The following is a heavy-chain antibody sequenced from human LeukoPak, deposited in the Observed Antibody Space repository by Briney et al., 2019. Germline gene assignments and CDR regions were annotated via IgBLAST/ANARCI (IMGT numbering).Heavy chain of an antibody. D-gene: IGHD3-22*01. CDR3: AREDWSDYYDSSGYALDP. CDR1: GFTFSSYA. J-gene: IGHJ5*02. CDR2: ISSNGGST. Sequence: QSGGSLRLCCAPSGFTFSSYAMHWVRQATGKGLEYVSAISSNGGSTYDANSVKGRFTVSRDNSKNTLYLQMGSLRAEDMAVYYCAREDWSDYYDSSGYALDPWGQGTLVTVSS. V-gene: IGHV3-64*01.